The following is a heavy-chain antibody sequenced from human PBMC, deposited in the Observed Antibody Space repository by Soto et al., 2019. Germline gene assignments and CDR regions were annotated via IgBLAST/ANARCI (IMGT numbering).Heavy chain of an antibody. CDR2: ISVSGSTI. J-gene: IGHJ6*02. D-gene: IGHD2-8*02. Sequence: QVQLVESGGGLVKPGGSLRLSCAASGFTFSDYHMSWIRQAPGKGLEWVSHISVSGSTIDYADSVKGRFNISRDNAKNPLYLQMNGLRAEDTAVYYCARVPYDYTGFYYYYYGMDVWGQGTTVTVSS. CDR3: ARVPYDYTGFYYYYYGMDV. CDR1: GFTFSDYH. V-gene: IGHV3-11*01.